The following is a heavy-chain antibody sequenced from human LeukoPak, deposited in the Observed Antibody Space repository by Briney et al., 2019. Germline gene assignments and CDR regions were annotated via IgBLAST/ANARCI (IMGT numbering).Heavy chain of an antibody. Sequence: EASVKVSCKASGYIFTSYPIHWVRQAPGQRLEWMGWINTGNGNTKYSQKFEGRVTVTRDTSATAAYMELSSLRSEDTAVYYCARDRAMADYWGQGTLVTVSP. J-gene: IGHJ4*02. CDR2: INTGNGNT. CDR1: GYIFTSYP. D-gene: IGHD5-18*01. V-gene: IGHV1-3*04. CDR3: ARDRAMADY.